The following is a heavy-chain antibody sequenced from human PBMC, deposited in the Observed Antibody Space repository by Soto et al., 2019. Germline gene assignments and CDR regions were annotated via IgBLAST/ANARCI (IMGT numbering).Heavy chain of an antibody. Sequence: QITLKESGPTLVKPTQTLTLTCTFSGFSLITTGVGVGWIRQPPGKALEWLALIYWDDDKRYSPSLKNRLTITKDTSKNQVVLTLTNMDPVDTATYYCVHTNAYGGNSDYWGPGTLVNVSS. D-gene: IGHD4-17*01. CDR3: VHTNAYGGNSDY. J-gene: IGHJ4*02. CDR2: IYWDDDK. V-gene: IGHV2-5*02. CDR1: GFSLITTGVG.